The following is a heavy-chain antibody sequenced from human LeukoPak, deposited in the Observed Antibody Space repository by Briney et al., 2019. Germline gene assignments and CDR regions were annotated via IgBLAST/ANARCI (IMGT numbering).Heavy chain of an antibody. CDR3: ARTKKNYDFWSGYQPNDAFDI. CDR1: GGTFSSYA. J-gene: IGHJ3*02. Sequence: ASVKLSCKASGGTFSSYAISWVRQAPGQGLEWMGGIIPIIGTANYAQKFQGRVTITTDESTSTAYMELSSLRSEDTAVYYCARTKKNYDFWSGYQPNDAFDIWGQRTMVTVSS. V-gene: IGHV1-69*05. CDR2: IIPIIGTA. D-gene: IGHD3-3*01.